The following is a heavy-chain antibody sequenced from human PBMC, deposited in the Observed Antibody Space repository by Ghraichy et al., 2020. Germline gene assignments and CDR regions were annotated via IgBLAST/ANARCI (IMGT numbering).Heavy chain of an antibody. J-gene: IGHJ3*02. CDR3: ARGDSSDAFDI. CDR1: GYTFTGYY. CDR2: INPNSGDT. Sequence: ASVKVSCKASGYTFTGYYMHWVRQAPGQGLEWMGWINPNSGDTNYAQKFQGWVTMTRDTSISTAYMELSRLRSDDTAVYYCARGDSSDAFDIWGQGTMVTVSS. D-gene: IGHD2-15*01. V-gene: IGHV1-2*04.